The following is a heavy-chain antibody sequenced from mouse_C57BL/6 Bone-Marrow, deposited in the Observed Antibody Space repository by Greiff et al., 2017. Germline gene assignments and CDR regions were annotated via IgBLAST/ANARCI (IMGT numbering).Heavy chain of an antibody. D-gene: IGHD1-1*02. CDR2: IDPENGDT. V-gene: IGHV14-4*01. CDR1: GFNIKDDY. CDR3: TSYYDYAMDY. J-gene: IGHJ4*01. Sequence: QLQQSGAELVRPGASVKLSCTASGFNIKDDYMHWVKQRPEQGLEWIGWIDPENGDTEYASKFQGKATITADTSSNTAYLQLSSLTSEDTAVYYCTSYYDYAMDYWGQGTSVTVSS.